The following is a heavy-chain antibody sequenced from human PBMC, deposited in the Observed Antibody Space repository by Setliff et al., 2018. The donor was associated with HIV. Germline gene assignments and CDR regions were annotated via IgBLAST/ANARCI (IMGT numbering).Heavy chain of an antibody. J-gene: IGHJ4*02. CDR3: ARHSPSDY. CDR1: GGSISSYC. Sequence: SETLSLTCTISGGSISSYCWNWIRQSPGRGLEWIGFIFSSGSTKYNPSLQSRVTMSIDTSKNQFSLKLTSVTAADTAVYYCARHSPSDYWGQRTLVTVSS. CDR2: IFSSGST. V-gene: IGHV4-59*08.